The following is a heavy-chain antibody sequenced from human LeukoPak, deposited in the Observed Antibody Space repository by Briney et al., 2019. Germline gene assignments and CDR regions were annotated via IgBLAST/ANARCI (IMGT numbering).Heavy chain of an antibody. CDR2: ISGSGGST. D-gene: IGHD2-2*01. Sequence: GGSLRLFCAASGFTFSSYAMSWVRQAPGKGLEWVSAISGSGGSTYYADSVKGRYTISRDNSKNTLYLQMNSLRAEDTAVYYCAKSRYCSSTSCYLFDYWGQGTLVTVSS. CDR3: AKSRYCSSTSCYLFDY. V-gene: IGHV3-23*01. J-gene: IGHJ4*02. CDR1: GFTFSSYA.